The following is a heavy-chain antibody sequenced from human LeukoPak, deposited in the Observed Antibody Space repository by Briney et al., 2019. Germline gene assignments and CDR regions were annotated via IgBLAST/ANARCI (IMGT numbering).Heavy chain of an antibody. CDR3: ARHYGP. J-gene: IGHJ5*02. Sequence: SETLSLTCTVSGGSISSYYWSWIRQPPGKGLEWIGYIYYSGSINYNPSLKSRVTISVDTSKNQFSLKLSSVTAADTAVYYCARHYGPWGQGTLVTVSS. V-gene: IGHV4-59*01. CDR1: GGSISSYY. CDR2: IYYSGSI. D-gene: IGHD3-16*01.